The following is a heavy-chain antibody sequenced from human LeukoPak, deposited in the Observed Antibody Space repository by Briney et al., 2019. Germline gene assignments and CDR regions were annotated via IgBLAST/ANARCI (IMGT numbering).Heavy chain of an antibody. CDR3: ARDCGGDCYPGSRSGFDY. D-gene: IGHD2-21*01. V-gene: IGHV3-74*01. CDR2: INSDGSST. J-gene: IGHJ4*02. Sequence: GGSLRLSCAASGFTFSSYWMHWVRQAPGKGLVWVSRINSDGSSTSYADSVKGRFTISRDNAKNTLYLRMNSLRAEDTAVYYCARDCGGDCYPGSRSGFDYWGQGTLVTVSS. CDR1: GFTFSSYW.